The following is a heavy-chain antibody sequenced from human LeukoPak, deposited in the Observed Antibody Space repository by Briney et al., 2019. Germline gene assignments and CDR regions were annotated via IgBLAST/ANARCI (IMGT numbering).Heavy chain of an antibody. CDR3: ARGYYDFWSGYDY. D-gene: IGHD3-3*01. CDR1: GGSISSSSYY. Sequence: SETLSLTCTVSGGSISSSSYYWGWIRQPPGKGLEWIGSIYYSGSTYYNPSLKSQVTISVDTSKNQFSLKLSSVTAADTAVYYCARGYYDFWSGYDYWGQGTLVTVSS. V-gene: IGHV4-39*07. J-gene: IGHJ4*02. CDR2: IYYSGST.